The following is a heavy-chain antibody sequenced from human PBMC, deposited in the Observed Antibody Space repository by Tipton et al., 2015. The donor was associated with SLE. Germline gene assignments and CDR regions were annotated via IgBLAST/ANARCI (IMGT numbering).Heavy chain of an antibody. Sequence: QSGPEVKKPGASVKVSCKASGYTFTSYGISWVRQAPGQGLEWMGWISAYNGNTNYAQKLQGRVTMTTDTSTSTAYMELRSLRSDGTAVFSCAGGNLAAAGTEGFDPWGQGTLVTVSS. CDR2: ISAYNGNT. D-gene: IGHD6-13*01. CDR3: AGGNLAAAGTEGFDP. V-gene: IGHV1-18*01. CDR1: GYTFTSYG. J-gene: IGHJ5*02.